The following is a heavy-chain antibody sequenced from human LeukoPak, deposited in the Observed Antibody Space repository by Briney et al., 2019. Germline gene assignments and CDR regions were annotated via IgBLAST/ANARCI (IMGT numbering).Heavy chain of an antibody. J-gene: IGHJ4*02. D-gene: IGHD3-22*01. CDR1: GFTFDAYA. CDR3: AKLAYYDSSGRDY. Sequence: PGGSLRLSCAASGFTFDAYAMHWVRQAPGKGLEWVSLISGDGGRTYYADSMKGRFTIARDNSKNSLYLQMNSLRTEDTALYYCAKLAYYDSSGRDYWGQGTLVTVSS. V-gene: IGHV3-43*02. CDR2: ISGDGGRT.